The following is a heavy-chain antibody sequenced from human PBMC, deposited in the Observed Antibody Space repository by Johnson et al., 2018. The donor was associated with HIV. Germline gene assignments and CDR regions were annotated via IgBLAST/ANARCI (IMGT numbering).Heavy chain of an antibody. V-gene: IGHV3-11*04. D-gene: IGHD3-22*01. CDR1: GFNFSDYY. CDR2: ISWNSGSI. CDR3: ARDRRYYDSSGYYHDAFDI. J-gene: IGHJ3*02. Sequence: QVQLVESGGGLVKPGGSLRLSCAASGFNFSDYYMSWIRQAPGKGLEWVSGISWNSGSIGYADSVKGRFTISRDNAKNSLYLKMNSLRAEDTAVYFCARDRRYYDSSGYYHDAFDIWGQGTMVTVSS.